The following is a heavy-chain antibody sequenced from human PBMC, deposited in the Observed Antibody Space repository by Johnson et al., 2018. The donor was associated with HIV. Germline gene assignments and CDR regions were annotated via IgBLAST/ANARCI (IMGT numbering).Heavy chain of an antibody. D-gene: IGHD6-19*01. Sequence: VQLVESGGGVVQPGRSLRLSCAASGFTFSSYAMHWVRQAPGKGLEWVAVISYDGSNEYYADSVKGRFTISRDNSKNTLYLQMNSLRAEDTAVHYCARAMYTSGWSYDAFDIWGQGTKVTVSS. CDR2: ISYDGSNE. CDR1: GFTFSSYA. J-gene: IGHJ3*02. V-gene: IGHV3-30*04. CDR3: ARAMYTSGWSYDAFDI.